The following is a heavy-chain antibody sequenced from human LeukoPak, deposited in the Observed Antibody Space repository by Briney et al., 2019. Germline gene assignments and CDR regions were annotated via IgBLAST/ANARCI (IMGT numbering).Heavy chain of an antibody. CDR3: AKLGTTSVTTGY. CDR2: ISYDGSNK. D-gene: IGHD4-17*01. V-gene: IGHV3-30*18. J-gene: IGHJ4*02. CDR1: GFTFSRYG. Sequence: GRSLRLSCVASGFTFSRYGMHWVRQAPGKGLEGVAVISYDGSNKYYADSVKGRFTISRDNSKNTLYLQMNNLRGEDTAVYYCAKLGTTSVTTGYWGQGTLVTVSS.